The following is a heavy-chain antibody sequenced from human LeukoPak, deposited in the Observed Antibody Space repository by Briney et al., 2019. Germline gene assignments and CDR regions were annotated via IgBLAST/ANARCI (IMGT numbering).Heavy chain of an antibody. Sequence: GGSLRLSCAASGFTFSSYAMSWVRQAPGKGLEWVSAISGSGGSTYYADSVKGRFTISRDNSKNTLYLQMNSLRAEDTAVYYCVRPRTTYYDILTGYYKADDAFDIWGQGTMVSVSS. CDR1: GFTFSSYA. J-gene: IGHJ3*02. CDR3: VRPRTTYYDILTGYYKADDAFDI. V-gene: IGHV3-23*01. D-gene: IGHD3-9*01. CDR2: ISGSGGST.